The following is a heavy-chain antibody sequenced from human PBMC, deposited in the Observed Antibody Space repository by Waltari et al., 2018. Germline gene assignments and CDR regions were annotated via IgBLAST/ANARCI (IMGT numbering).Heavy chain of an antibody. Sequence: QLQLQESGPGLVKPSETLSLTCTVSGGSISSSSYYWGWIRQPPGKGLEWIGSIYYSGSTYYNPSLKSRVTISVDTSKNQLSLKLSSVTAADTAVYYCARGFYYDSSGYYYVFNYFDYWGQGTLVIVSS. J-gene: IGHJ4*02. V-gene: IGHV4-39*07. CDR3: ARGFYYDSSGYYYVFNYFDY. D-gene: IGHD3-22*01. CDR1: GGSISSSSYY. CDR2: IYYSGST.